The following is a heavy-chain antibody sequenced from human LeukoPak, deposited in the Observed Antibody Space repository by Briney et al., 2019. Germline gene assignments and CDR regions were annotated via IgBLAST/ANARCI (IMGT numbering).Heavy chain of an antibody. Sequence: GGSLRLSCAASGFTFSSYAMSWVRQAPGKGLEWVSAISGSGGSTYYADSVKGRFTISRDNYKNTLYLQMNSLRAEDTAVYYCAKGRGWSSGRDAFDIWGQGTMVTVSS. CDR3: AKGRGWSSGRDAFDI. V-gene: IGHV3-23*01. J-gene: IGHJ3*02. D-gene: IGHD6-19*01. CDR1: GFTFSSYA. CDR2: ISGSGGST.